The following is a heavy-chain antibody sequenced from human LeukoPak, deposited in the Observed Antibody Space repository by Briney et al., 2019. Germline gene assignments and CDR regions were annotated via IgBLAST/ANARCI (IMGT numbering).Heavy chain of an antibody. CDR2: IYYSGST. CDR3: ARADRGKFDY. Sequence: SETLSLTCTVSGGSISSHYWSWIRQPPGKGLEWIGYIYYSGSTNYNPSLKSRVTISVDTSKNQFSLKLSSVTAADTAVYYCARADRGKFDYWGQGTLVTVSS. D-gene: IGHD3-10*01. CDR1: GGSISSHY. J-gene: IGHJ4*02. V-gene: IGHV4-59*11.